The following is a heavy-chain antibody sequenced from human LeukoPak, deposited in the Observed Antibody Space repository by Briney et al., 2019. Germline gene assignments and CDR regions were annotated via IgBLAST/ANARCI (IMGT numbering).Heavy chain of an antibody. CDR2: VSYDGSNK. CDR3: AISSSSDY. CDR1: GGTFSSYA. J-gene: IGHJ4*02. V-gene: IGHV3-30*04. D-gene: IGHD6-13*01. Sequence: SCKASGGTFSSYAISWVRQAPGKGLEWVAVVSYDGSNKYYADSVKGRFTISRDNSKNTLYLQMNSLRAEDTAVYYCAISSSSDYWGQGTLVTVSS.